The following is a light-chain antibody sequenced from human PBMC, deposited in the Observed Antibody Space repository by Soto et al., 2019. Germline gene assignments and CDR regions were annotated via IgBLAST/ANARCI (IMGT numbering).Light chain of an antibody. J-gene: IGKJ2*01. CDR3: RQALQTSYT. CDR1: QSLLHTNGYNY. V-gene: IGKV2-28*01. CDR2: LGS. Sequence: DIVMTQSPLSLPVTPGEPASITCRSSQSLLHTNGYNYLDWYLQKPGQSPQLLIYLGSNRASGVPDRFSGSGSGTDFTLKISRVETEDVGVYYCRQALQTSYTFCQGTKLEIK.